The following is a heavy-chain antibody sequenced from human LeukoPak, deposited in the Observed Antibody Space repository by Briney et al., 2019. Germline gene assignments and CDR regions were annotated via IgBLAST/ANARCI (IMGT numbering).Heavy chain of an antibody. Sequence: GTSLRLSCAASGFTFSTYGMHWVRQAPGKGLEWVALISYAGSNEYYADSVKGRFTISRDNSKNSLYLQMNSLRAEDTAVYYCARESAAGPFDYWGQGTLVTVSS. D-gene: IGHD6-13*01. V-gene: IGHV3-30*03. CDR3: ARESAAGPFDY. J-gene: IGHJ4*02. CDR1: GFTFSTYG. CDR2: ISYAGSNE.